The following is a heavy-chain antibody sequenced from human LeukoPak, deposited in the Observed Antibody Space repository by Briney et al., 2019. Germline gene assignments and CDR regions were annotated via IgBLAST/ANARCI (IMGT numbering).Heavy chain of an antibody. Sequence: HPGGSLRLSCAASGFTFSSYGMHWVRQAPGRGLEWVGFIRSKTYDGTTQYAASVKGRFTISRDDSKRIAYLQMNSLKTDDTAVYYCTREWLQYFDYWGQGTLITVSS. CDR2: IRSKTYDGTT. CDR1: GFTFSSYG. CDR3: TREWLQYFDY. D-gene: IGHD5-24*01. J-gene: IGHJ4*02. V-gene: IGHV3-49*04.